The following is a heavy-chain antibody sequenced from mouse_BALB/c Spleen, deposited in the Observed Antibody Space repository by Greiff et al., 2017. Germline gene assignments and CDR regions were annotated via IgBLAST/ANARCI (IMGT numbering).Heavy chain of an antibody. Sequence: QVQLQQSGAELVKPGASVKLSCTASGFNIKDTYMHWIKQRPGQGLEWIGRIAPGSGSTYYNEMFKGKATLTVDTSSSTAYIQLSSLSSEDSAVYFCARDGNYPWYFDYWGQGTTLTVSS. CDR3: ARDGNYPWYFDY. D-gene: IGHD2-1*01. V-gene: IGHV1-77*01. J-gene: IGHJ2*01. CDR1: GFNIKDTY. CDR2: IAPGSGST.